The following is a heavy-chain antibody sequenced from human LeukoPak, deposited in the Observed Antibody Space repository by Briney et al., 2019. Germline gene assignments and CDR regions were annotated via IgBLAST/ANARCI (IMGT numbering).Heavy chain of an antibody. CDR3: ASTVIAGGYGMDV. J-gene: IGHJ6*02. CDR2: IIPILGIA. D-gene: IGHD4-17*01. CDR1: GGTFSSYA. Sequence: ASVKVSCKASGGTFSSYAISWVRQAPGQGLEWMGRIIPILGIANYAQKFQGRVTITRDTSASTAYMELSSLRYEDTAVYYCASTVIAGGYGMDVWGQGTTVTVSS. V-gene: IGHV1-69*04.